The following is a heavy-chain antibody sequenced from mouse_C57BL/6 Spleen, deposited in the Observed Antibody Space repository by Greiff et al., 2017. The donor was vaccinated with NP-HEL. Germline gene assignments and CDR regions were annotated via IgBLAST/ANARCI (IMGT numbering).Heavy chain of an antibody. CDR1: GFSFNTYA. CDR3: VRHGGSFDC. Sequence: EVQLVESGGGLVQPKGSLKLSCAASGFSFNTYAMNWVRQAPGKGVEWVARIRSKSNNYATYYADSVKDRFTISRDDSESMLYLQMNNLKTEDTAMYYCVRHGGSFDCWGQGTTLTVSS. V-gene: IGHV10-1*01. J-gene: IGHJ2*01. CDR2: IRSKSNNYAT. D-gene: IGHD1-1*02.